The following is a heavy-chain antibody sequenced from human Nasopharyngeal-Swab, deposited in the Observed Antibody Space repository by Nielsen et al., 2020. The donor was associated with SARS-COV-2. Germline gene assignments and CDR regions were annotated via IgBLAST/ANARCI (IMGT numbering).Heavy chain of an antibody. CDR1: GASISRSDDY. D-gene: IGHD6-19*01. Sequence: SETLSLTCTVSGASISRSDDYWGWIRQTPGKGLEWIVSTYRSGSASAYYNPSLKSRVTISIVPSKNLFSLNLKSVTAADTAVYYCARIIRRRGWYSHVDYWGQGTLVTVSS. CDR2: TYRSGSASA. V-gene: IGHV4-39*07. CDR3: ARIIRRRGWYSHVDY. J-gene: IGHJ4*02.